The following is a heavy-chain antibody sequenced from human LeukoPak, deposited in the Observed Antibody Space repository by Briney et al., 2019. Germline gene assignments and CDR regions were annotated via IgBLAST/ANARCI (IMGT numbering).Heavy chain of an antibody. D-gene: IGHD2-2*01. Sequence: GESLKISCKGSGYSFTSYWIGWVRQMPGKGLGWVGIIYPGDSDTRYSPSFQGQVTISADKSISTAYLQWSSLKASDTAMYYCARGREYQLLVFDYWGQGTLVTVSS. V-gene: IGHV5-51*01. CDR1: GYSFTSYW. CDR3: ARGREYQLLVFDY. J-gene: IGHJ4*02. CDR2: IYPGDSDT.